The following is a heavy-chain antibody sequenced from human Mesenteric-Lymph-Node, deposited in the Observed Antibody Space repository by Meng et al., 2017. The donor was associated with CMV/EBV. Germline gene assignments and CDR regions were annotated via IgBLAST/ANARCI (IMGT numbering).Heavy chain of an antibody. Sequence: GGSLRLSCTASGFTFRNAVMNWVRQAPVRGLEWVAEISESGETTNYADSVKGRFIISRDNFENTLYLQMNSLRVDDTAAYYCVRLSDDWGRGTLVTVSS. V-gene: IGHV3-23*01. J-gene: IGHJ4*02. CDR2: ISESGETT. CDR3: VRLSDD. D-gene: IGHD2/OR15-2a*01. CDR1: GFTFRNAV.